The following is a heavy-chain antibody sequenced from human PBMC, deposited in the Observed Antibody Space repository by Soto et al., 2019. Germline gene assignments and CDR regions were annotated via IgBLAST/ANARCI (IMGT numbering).Heavy chain of an antibody. CDR1: GFTFNTYN. CDR2: ISSSSYTI. D-gene: IGHD3-10*01. CDR3: AREISLSAGSYFDY. V-gene: IGHV3-48*02. J-gene: IGHJ4*02. Sequence: GGSLRLSCTASGFTFNTYNMNWVRQAPGKGLEWVSYISSSSYTIKYADSVEGRFTVSRDNGKKSLYLQMNSLRDEDTAVYFCAREISLSAGSYFDYRGQGTLVTVSS.